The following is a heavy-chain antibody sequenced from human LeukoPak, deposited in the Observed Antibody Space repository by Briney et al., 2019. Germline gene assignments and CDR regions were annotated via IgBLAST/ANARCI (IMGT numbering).Heavy chain of an antibody. CDR3: ARGGYFSFDY. D-gene: IGHD2/OR15-2a*01. J-gene: IGHJ4*02. V-gene: IGHV3-23*01. Sequence: PGGSLRLSCVTSGFSFSTYDMSWVRQAPGKGLEWVSGITANTRGSITYYAASVKGRFTISRDSSKDTLYLQMNSLRAEDTAVYFCARGGYFSFDYWGQGTLVTVSS. CDR2: ITANTRGSIT. CDR1: GFSFSTYD.